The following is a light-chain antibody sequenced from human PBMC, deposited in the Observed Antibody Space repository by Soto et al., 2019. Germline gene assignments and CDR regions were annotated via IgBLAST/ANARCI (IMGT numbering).Light chain of an antibody. CDR3: QQYYSTPPT. CDR1: QSVLYNPTNKNY. Sequence: DIVMTQSPDSLAVSLGERATINCKSTQSVLYNPTNKNYLACYQQKPGQPPKLLIYWESTRDSGVPDRSSGSGSGTEFPPSSSSLQAGDVAVYYCQQYYSTPPTFGQGTNLEIK. J-gene: IGKJ2*01. CDR2: WES. V-gene: IGKV4-1*01.